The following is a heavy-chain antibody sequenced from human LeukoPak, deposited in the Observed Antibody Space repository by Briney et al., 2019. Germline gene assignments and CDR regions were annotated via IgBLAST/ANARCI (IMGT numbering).Heavy chain of an antibody. J-gene: IGHJ4*02. D-gene: IGHD3-16*02. Sequence: PSETLSLTCAVYGGTFSGYYWSWIRQPPGRGLEWIGEINHSGSTNYNPYLKSRITISVDTSKSLSSLKVSSVTAADTAVYYWARGRRPVTFGGVIGRYYFDYWGQGTLVTVSS. CDR2: INHSGST. V-gene: IGHV4-34*01. CDR1: GGTFSGYY. CDR3: ARGRRPVTFGGVIGRYYFDY.